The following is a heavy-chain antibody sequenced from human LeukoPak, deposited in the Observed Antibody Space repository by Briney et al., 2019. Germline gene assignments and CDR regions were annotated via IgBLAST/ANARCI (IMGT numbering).Heavy chain of an antibody. V-gene: IGHV3-30*02. D-gene: IGHD2-2*01. Sequence: GGSLRLSCAASGFTFSSYGMRWVRQAPGKGLEWVAFIRYDGSNKYYADSVKGRFTISRDNSKNTLYLQMNSLRAEDTAVYYCAKDHIVVVPAAMTVGGQGTLVTVSS. J-gene: IGHJ4*02. CDR2: IRYDGSNK. CDR1: GFTFSSYG. CDR3: AKDHIVVVPAAMTV.